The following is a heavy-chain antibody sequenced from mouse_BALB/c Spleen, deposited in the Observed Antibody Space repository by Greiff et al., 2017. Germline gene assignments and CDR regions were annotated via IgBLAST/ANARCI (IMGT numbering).Heavy chain of an antibody. V-gene: IGHV5-6-5*01. J-gene: IGHJ2*01. CDR2: ISSGGST. D-gene: IGHD1-1*01. CDR1: GFTFSSYA. CDR3: ARDYYGSSYTFFDY. Sequence: EVKVVESGGGLVKPGGSLKLSCAASGFTFSSYAMSWVRQTPEKRLEWVASISSGGSTYYPDSVKGRFTISRDNARNILYLQMSSLRSEDTAMYYCARDYYGSSYTFFDYWGQGTTLTVSS.